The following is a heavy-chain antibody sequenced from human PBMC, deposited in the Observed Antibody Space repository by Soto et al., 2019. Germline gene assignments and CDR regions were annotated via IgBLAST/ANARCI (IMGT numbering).Heavy chain of an antibody. CDR1: GFTFSNAW. CDR2: IKSKTDGGTT. J-gene: IGHJ5*02. D-gene: IGHD6-13*01. Sequence: EVQLVESGGGLVKPGGSLRLSCAASGFTFSNAWMNWVRQAPGKGLEWVGRIKSKTDGGTTDYAAPVKGRFTISRDDSKNTLYLQMNSLKTEDTAVYYCTTDPSQQLVLGWFDPWGQGTLVTVSS. CDR3: TTDPSQQLVLGWFDP. V-gene: IGHV3-15*07.